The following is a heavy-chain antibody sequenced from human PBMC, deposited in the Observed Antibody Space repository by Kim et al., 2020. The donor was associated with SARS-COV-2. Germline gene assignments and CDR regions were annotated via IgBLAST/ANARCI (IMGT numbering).Heavy chain of an antibody. Sequence: DHEDGETIYTQKFQGRLTMTQDTSTDTAYMELSSLTSEDTAVYYCSIVVVWGQGTLVTVSS. CDR2: DHEDGET. CDR3: SIVVV. J-gene: IGHJ4*02. V-gene: IGHV1-24*01. D-gene: IGHD2-15*01.